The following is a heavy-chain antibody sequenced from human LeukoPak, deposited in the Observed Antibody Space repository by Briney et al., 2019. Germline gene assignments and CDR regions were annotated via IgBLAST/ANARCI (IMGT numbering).Heavy chain of an antibody. CDR1: GFTFSSYA. D-gene: IGHD6-19*01. Sequence: TGGSLGLSCSASGFTFSSYAMHWVRQAPGKGLEYVSAISSNGGSTYYADSVKGRFTISRDNSKNTLYLQMSSLRAEDTAVYYCVKDRSMIAVAAYFDYWGQGTLVTVSS. V-gene: IGHV3-64D*06. CDR2: ISSNGGST. CDR3: VKDRSMIAVAAYFDY. J-gene: IGHJ4*02.